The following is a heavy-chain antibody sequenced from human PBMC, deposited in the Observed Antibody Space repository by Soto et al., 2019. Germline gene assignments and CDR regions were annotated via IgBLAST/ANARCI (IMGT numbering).Heavy chain of an antibody. CDR3: ARDNRANGYFCY. CDR2: INQDGSEK. D-gene: IGHD3-10*01. Sequence: EVQLVESGGGLVQPGGSLRLSYEASGFTFSNYWMSLVRQAPGKGLEWVANINQDGSEKYYVDSVNGRFTISRDNAKNSLFLQMNSLRAEDTAVYYCARDNRANGYFCYWGQGTQVPVS. J-gene: IGHJ4*02. CDR1: GFTFSNYW. V-gene: IGHV3-7*01.